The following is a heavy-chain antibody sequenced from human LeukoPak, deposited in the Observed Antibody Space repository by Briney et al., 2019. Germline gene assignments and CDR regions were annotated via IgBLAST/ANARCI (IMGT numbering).Heavy chain of an antibody. CDR1: GGSISSYY. D-gene: IGHD1-14*01. J-gene: IGHJ4*02. CDR2: IYYSGST. Sequence: SETLSLTCTVSGGSISSYYWSWIRQPPGKGLEWIGYIYYSGSTNYNPSLKSRVTISVDTSKNQFSLKLSSVTAADTAVYYCARDNRSSLVSWAYFDYWGQGTLVTVSS. CDR3: ARDNRSSLVSWAYFDY. V-gene: IGHV4-59*01.